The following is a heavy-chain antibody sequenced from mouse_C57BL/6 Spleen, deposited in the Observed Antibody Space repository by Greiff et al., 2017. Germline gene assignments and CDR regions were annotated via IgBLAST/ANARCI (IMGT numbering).Heavy chain of an antibody. CDR1: GYTFTSYW. CDR3: ARPVTGYYAMDY. V-gene: IGHV1-50*01. D-gene: IGHD2-1*01. CDR2: IDPSDSYT. Sequence: QVQLQQPGAELVKPGASVKLSCKASGYTFTSYWMQWVKQRPGQGLEWIGEIDPSDSYTNSNQKFKGKATLTVDTSSSTAYMQLSSLTSEDSAVYYCARPVTGYYAMDYWGQGTSVTVSS. J-gene: IGHJ4*01.